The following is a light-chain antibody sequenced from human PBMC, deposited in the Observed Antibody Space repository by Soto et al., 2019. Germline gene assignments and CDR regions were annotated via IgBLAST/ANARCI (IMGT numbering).Light chain of an antibody. J-gene: IGLJ2*01. CDR1: NIGSKG. CDR3: QVWDSGSAHVV. CDR2: SDT. Sequence: SYELTQPPSVSVAPGKTASISCGGNNIGSKGVHWYQQKPCQAPVLVIYSDTDLPPVIPERFSGSNSANLATLTISRVEAGDEAEYYCQVWDSGSAHVVFGGGTKLTGL. V-gene: IGLV3-21*04.